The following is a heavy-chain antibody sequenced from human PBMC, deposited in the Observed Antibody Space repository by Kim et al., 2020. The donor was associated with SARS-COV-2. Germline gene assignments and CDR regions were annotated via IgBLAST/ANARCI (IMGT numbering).Heavy chain of an antibody. Sequence: ASVKVSCKASGYTFTSYYMHWVRQAPGQGLEWMGIINPSGGSTSYAQKFQGRVTMTRDTSTSTVYMELSSLRSEDTAVYYCARAIGQWATVTHIPVLGVDYYGMDVWGQGTTVTVSS. V-gene: IGHV1-46*01. CDR1: GYTFTSYY. CDR2: INPSGGST. D-gene: IGHD4-17*01. J-gene: IGHJ6*02. CDR3: ARAIGQWATVTHIPVLGVDYYGMDV.